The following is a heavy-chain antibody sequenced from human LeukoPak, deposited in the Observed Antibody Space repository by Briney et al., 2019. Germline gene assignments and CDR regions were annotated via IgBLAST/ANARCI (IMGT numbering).Heavy chain of an antibody. CDR2: INHSGST. V-gene: IGHV4-34*01. CDR1: GGSFSGYY. CDR3: ARTSRYYYGMDV. J-gene: IGHJ6*02. D-gene: IGHD6-13*01. Sequence: SETLSLTCAVYGGSFSGYYWSWIRQPPGKGLEWIGEINHSGSTNYNPSLKSQVTISVDTSKNQFSLKLSSVTAADTAVYYCARTSRYYYGMDVWGQGTTVTVSS.